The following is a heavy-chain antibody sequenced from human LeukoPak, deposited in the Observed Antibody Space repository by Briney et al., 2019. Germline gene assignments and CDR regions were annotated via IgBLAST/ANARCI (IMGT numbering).Heavy chain of an antibody. V-gene: IGHV3-74*01. CDR2: ISGDARTT. Sequence: GRSLTLSCAASGFTFSRYWMHWVRQAPGTGLVWVSRISGDARTTTYADSVKGRFTIFRDNAKNTLYLQMNSLRAEDTALYYCVRDRAVAGTEDFYFDFWGQGTLVTVSS. J-gene: IGHJ4*02. CDR3: VRDRAVAGTEDFYFDF. CDR1: GFTFSRYW. D-gene: IGHD6-19*01.